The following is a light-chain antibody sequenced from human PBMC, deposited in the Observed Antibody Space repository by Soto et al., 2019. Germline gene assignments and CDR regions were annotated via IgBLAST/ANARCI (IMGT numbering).Light chain of an antibody. J-gene: IGKJ5*01. CDR1: QSIGRN. CDR3: QQSNNWPIT. Sequence: EIMSAKSQSTVSVSPGERTTLSFRASQSIGRNLVWCQQKPGQAPRLLIYAASTRATGVPARFSGSGSGTEFTLTISSLQSEDFAVYYCQQSNNWPITFGQGTRLEIK. CDR2: AAS. V-gene: IGKV3-15*01.